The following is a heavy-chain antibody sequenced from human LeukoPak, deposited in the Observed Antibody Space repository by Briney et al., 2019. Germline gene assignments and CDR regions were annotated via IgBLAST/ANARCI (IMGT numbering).Heavy chain of an antibody. CDR1: GFTFSSYA. CDR3: AREGVPWIQLWLEGYYFDY. D-gene: IGHD5-18*01. J-gene: IGHJ4*02. Sequence: PGGSLRLSCAASGFTFSSYAMHWVRQAPGKGLEWVAVISYDGSNKYYADSVKGRFTISRDNSKNTLYLQMNSLRAEDTAVYYCAREGVPWIQLWLEGYYFDYWGQGTLVTVSS. CDR2: ISYDGSNK. V-gene: IGHV3-30-3*01.